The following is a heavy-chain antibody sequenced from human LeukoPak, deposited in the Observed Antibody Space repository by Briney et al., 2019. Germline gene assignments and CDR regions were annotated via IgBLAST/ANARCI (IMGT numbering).Heavy chain of an antibody. CDR3: ARVYYSSSYDYWYFDL. CDR2: IYYSGST. D-gene: IGHD6-13*01. J-gene: IGHJ2*01. V-gene: IGHV4-61*05. Sequence: PSETLSLTCTVSGDSISSSSYYWGWIRQPPGKGLEWIGYIYYSGSTNYNPSLKSRVTISVDTSKKQLSLKLSSVTAADTAVYYCARVYYSSSYDYWYFDLWGRGTLVTVSS. CDR1: GDSISSSSYY.